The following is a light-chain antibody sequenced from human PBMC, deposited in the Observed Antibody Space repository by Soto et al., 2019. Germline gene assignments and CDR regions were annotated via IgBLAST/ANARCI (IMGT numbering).Light chain of an antibody. CDR3: CSNAGSHYYV. CDR1: SSDVGGYNY. J-gene: IGLJ1*01. V-gene: IGLV2-8*01. CDR2: EVT. Sequence: QSALTQPPSASGYPGQSVTISCTGPSSDVGGYNYVSWYQQHPGKAPKLLIYEVTKQPSGVPDRFSGSKSGNTASLTVSGLQSDDEAEYYCCSNAGSHYYVFGTGTKLTVL.